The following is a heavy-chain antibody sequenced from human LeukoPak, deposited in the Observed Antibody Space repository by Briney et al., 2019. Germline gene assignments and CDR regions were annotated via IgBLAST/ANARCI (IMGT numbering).Heavy chain of an antibody. CDR1: GFSFSTFA. CDR3: ATYRQVLLPFES. J-gene: IGHJ4*02. CDR2: IFTSGGEI. Sequence: GGSLRLSCAASGFSFSTFAMIWVRQPPGKGLEWVSSIFTSGGEIHYADSVRGRFTISTDNSKSTLSLQMNSLRAEDTAIYYCATYRQVLLPFESWGQGTLVTVSS. D-gene: IGHD2-8*02. V-gene: IGHV3-23*01.